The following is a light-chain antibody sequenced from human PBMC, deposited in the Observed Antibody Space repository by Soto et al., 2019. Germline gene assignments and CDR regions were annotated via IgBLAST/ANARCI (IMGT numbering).Light chain of an antibody. CDR3: SSYTSSSTAV. CDR2: DVS. Sequence: QSALTQPASVSGSPGQSITISCTGTSSDVGGYNYVSWYQQHPGKAPKLMIYDVSNRPSGVSNRFSVSKSGNTASLTISGLRAGDEADYYCSSYTSSSTAVFGGGTKLTVL. J-gene: IGLJ2*01. CDR1: SSDVGGYNY. V-gene: IGLV2-14*01.